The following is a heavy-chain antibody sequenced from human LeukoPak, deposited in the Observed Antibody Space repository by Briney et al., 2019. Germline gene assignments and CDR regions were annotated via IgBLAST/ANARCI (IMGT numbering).Heavy chain of an antibody. Sequence: KPSETLSLTCTVSGGSISSYYWSWIRQPPGKGLEWIGYIYYSGSTYYNPSLKSRVTISVDTSKNQFSLKLTSVTAADTAVYYCARLGPMVRASKPYSKYYFDYWGQGTLVTVSS. V-gene: IGHV4-59*08. CDR2: IYYSGST. J-gene: IGHJ4*02. CDR3: ARLGPMVRASKPYSKYYFDY. CDR1: GGSISSYY. D-gene: IGHD3-10*01.